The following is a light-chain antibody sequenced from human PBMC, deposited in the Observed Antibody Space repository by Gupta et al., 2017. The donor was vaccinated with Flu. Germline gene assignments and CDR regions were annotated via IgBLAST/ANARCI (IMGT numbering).Light chain of an antibody. V-gene: IGLV3-1*01. CDR1: KLGDKY. Sequence: YELTQPPLVAVYPGQTASITCSGNKLGDKYASWYQQKPGQSPVLVIYEDNKRPSGIPDRFFGSNSGNTATLTISGTQAVDEADYYCLAWDSNTLFVFGTGTKVTVL. CDR3: LAWDSNTLFV. J-gene: IGLJ1*01. CDR2: EDN.